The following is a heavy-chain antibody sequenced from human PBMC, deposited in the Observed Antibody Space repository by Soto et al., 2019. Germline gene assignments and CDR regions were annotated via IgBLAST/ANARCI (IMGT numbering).Heavy chain of an antibody. V-gene: IGHV4-59*12. CDR3: ARDSYGSGSPRHYYYGMDV. Sequence: SETLSLTCTVSGGSISDYYWSWIRQPPGKGLEWIGYILYTGYTNYNPSLKSRITISIDTSRNQFSLRLSSVTAADTAVYYCARDSYGSGSPRHYYYGMDVWGQGTTVTVSS. J-gene: IGHJ6*02. CDR2: ILYTGYT. CDR1: GGSISDYY. D-gene: IGHD3-10*01.